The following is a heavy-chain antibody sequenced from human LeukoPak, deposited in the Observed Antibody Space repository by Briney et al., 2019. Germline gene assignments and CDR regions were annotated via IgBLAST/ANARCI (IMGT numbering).Heavy chain of an antibody. CDR2: IIPIFGTA. CDR1: GYTFASYG. J-gene: IGHJ6*03. Sequence: GASVKVSCKASGYTFASYGITWVRQAPGQGLEGMGGIIPIFGTANYAQKFQGRVTITADESTSTAYMELSSLRSEDTAVYYCARGFGVAGTGYYYYYYMDVWGKGTTVTISS. V-gene: IGHV1-69*13. D-gene: IGHD6-19*01. CDR3: ARGFGVAGTGYYYYYYMDV.